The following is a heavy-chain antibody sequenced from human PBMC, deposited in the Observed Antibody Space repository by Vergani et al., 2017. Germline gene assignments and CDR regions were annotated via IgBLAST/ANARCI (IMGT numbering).Heavy chain of an antibody. CDR2: LSTSGNII. D-gene: IGHD3-10*01. Sequence: EVQLVESGGGLVQPGGSLRLSCVVSGFTLSSYSMNWVRQAPGKGLEWIAYLSTSGNIIYYSDSVRGRFTISRDTAKNSVFLHMNSLAAEDTAVYYYARDLSGLPWDWGQGTLVSVSS. V-gene: IGHV3-48*01. CDR3: ARDLSGLPWD. J-gene: IGHJ4*02. CDR1: GFTLSSYS.